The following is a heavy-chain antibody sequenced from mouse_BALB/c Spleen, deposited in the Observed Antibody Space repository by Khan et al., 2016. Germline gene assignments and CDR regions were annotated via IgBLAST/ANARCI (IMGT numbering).Heavy chain of an antibody. D-gene: IGHD2-3*01. CDR3: AKRWPNRAWFAY. Sequence: VKLEESGPGLVQPSQSLSITCTVSGFSLTSYGVHWVRQSPGKGLEWLGVIWRGGSTDYNAAFMSRLSITKDNSKSQVFFKMNSLQADDTAIYYGAKRWPNRAWFAYWGQGTLVTVSA. V-gene: IGHV2-5*01. CDR1: GFSLTSYG. J-gene: IGHJ3*01. CDR2: IWRGGST.